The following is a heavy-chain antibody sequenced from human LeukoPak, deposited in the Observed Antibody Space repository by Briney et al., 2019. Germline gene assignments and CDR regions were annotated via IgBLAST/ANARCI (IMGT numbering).Heavy chain of an antibody. CDR1: GYTFTSSD. CDR3: AISAYDFWSGYYYYYMDV. CDR2: MNPNSGNT. Sequence: ASVKVSCKASGYTFTSSDINWVRQATGQGLEWMGWMNPNSGNTGYAQKFQGRVTITRNTSISTAYMELSSLRSEDTAVYYCAISAYDFWSGYYYYYMDVWGKGTTVTVSS. V-gene: IGHV1-8*03. J-gene: IGHJ6*03. D-gene: IGHD3-3*01.